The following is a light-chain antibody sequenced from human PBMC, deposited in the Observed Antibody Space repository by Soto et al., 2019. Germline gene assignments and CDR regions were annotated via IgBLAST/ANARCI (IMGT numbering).Light chain of an antibody. CDR2: EVS. CDR1: SRDVGGYNY. J-gene: IGLJ1*01. V-gene: IGLV2-14*01. CDR3: SSYTSSSPYV. Sequence: QSARTQPASVSGSPGQSITISCTGTSRDVGGYNYVSWYQQHPGKAPKLMIYEVSNRPSGVSNRFSGSKSGNTASLTISGLQAEDEADYYCSSYTSSSPYVFGTGTKLTVL.